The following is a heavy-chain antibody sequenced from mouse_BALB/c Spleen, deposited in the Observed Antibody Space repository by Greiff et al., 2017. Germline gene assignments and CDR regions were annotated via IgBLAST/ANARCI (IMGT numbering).Heavy chain of an antibody. J-gene: IGHJ2*01. D-gene: IGHD1-1*01. CDR2: IWSGGST. CDR3: ARNRDYGSSYALYFDY. V-gene: IGHV2-4-1*01. Sequence: QVQLQQSGPGLVQPSQSLSITCTVSGFSLPSYGVHWVRQSPGKGLEWLGVIWSGGSTDYNAAFISRLSISKDNSKSQVFFKMNSLQADDTAIYYCARNRDYGSSYALYFDYWGQGTTLTVSS. CDR1: GFSLPSYG.